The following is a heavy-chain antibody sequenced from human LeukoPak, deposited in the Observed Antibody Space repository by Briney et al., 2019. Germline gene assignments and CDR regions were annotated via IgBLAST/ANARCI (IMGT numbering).Heavy chain of an antibody. J-gene: IGHJ4*02. V-gene: IGHV1-69*13. CDR2: IIPIFGTA. CDR1: GYTFTSYY. D-gene: IGHD2-8*01. Sequence: ASVKVSCKASGYTFTSYYMHWVRQAPGQGLEWMGGIIPIFGTANYAQKFQGRVTITADESTSTAYMELSSLRSEDTAVYYCARDVDCTNDGCPQSGLAYWGQGALVTVSS. CDR3: ARDVDCTNDGCPQSGLAY.